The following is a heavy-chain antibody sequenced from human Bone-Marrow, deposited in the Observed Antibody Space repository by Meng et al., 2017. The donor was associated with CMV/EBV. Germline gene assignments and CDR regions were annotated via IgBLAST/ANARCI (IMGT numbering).Heavy chain of an antibody. CDR3: ARDASYHDSSGYWEGAFDI. J-gene: IGHJ3*02. CDR2: ISYDGSNQ. CDR1: GFTFSSSP. V-gene: IGHV3-30*04. D-gene: IGHD3-22*01. Sequence: GGSLRLSCAASGFTFSSSPMHWVRQAPGKGLEWVAVISYDGSNQYYANSVKGRCTLPRDNSKNTLYLQMNSLRAEDTAVYYCARDASYHDSSGYWEGAFDIWGQGTMVTVSS.